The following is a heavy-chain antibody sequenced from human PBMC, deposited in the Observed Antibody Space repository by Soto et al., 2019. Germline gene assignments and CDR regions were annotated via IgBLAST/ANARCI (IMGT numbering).Heavy chain of an antibody. V-gene: IGHV3-11*01. D-gene: IGHD5-18*01. CDR3: ASDRKNTAMVTVAFDI. CDR1: GFTFSAYY. CDR2: ISSSGRTI. J-gene: IGHJ3*02. Sequence: QVQLVESWGGLVKPGGSLRLSCAASGFTFSAYYMSWIRQAPWQGLDWFSYISSSGRTIYYAESVKGRFTSSRDHAKTTPYLQMNSLRAEVTAVYYYASDRKNTAMVTVAFDIWGQGTMVTVSS.